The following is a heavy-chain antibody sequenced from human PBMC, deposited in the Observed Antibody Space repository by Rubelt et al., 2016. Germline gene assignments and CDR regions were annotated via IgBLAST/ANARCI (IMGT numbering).Heavy chain of an antibody. V-gene: IGHV3-30*04. Sequence: QVQLVESGGGVVQPGGSLRLSCAASGFTFSSYAMHWVRQAPGKGLEWVAVISYDGSNKYYADSVKGRLTSSRANSKNTLYRQMNSLRAEDTAVYYCAHTVTRGYYFDYWGQGTLVTVSS. CDR3: AHTVTRGYYFDY. CDR2: ISYDGSNK. D-gene: IGHD4-17*01. CDR1: GFTFSSYA. J-gene: IGHJ4*02.